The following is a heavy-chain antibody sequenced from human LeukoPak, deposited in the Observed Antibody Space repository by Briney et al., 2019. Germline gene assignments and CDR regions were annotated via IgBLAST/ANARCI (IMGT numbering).Heavy chain of an antibody. J-gene: IGHJ3*02. CDR1: GGSLSSGDYY. Sequence: SETLSLTCTVSGGSLSSGDYYWSWIRQPPGKGLEWIGYIYYSGSTYYNPSLKSRVTISVDTSKNQFSLKLSSVTAADTAVYYCARDRTYCYDSSGYYSDAFDIWGQGTMVTVSS. CDR3: ARDRTYCYDSSGYYSDAFDI. CDR2: IYYSGST. D-gene: IGHD3-22*01. V-gene: IGHV4-30-4*01.